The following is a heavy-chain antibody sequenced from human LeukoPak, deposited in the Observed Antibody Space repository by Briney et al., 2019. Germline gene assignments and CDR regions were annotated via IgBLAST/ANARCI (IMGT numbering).Heavy chain of an antibody. Sequence: ASVKVSCKASGYTFTSYSISWVRQAPGQGLEWMGWISVYNGNTDYAQKFQGRVTMTTDTSTATAYMELRSLRSDDTAVYYCARDRAIFGVVITDYWGQGTLVTVSS. J-gene: IGHJ4*02. CDR1: GYTFTSYS. CDR2: ISVYNGNT. D-gene: IGHD3-3*01. V-gene: IGHV1-18*01. CDR3: ARDRAIFGVVITDY.